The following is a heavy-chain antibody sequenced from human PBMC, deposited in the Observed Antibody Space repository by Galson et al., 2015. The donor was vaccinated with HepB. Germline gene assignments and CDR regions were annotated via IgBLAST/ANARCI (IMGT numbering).Heavy chain of an antibody. Sequence: SLRLSCAASGFTFSSYWMSWVRQAPGKGLEWVANIKQDGSEKYYVDSVKGRFTISRDDAKNSLYLQMNSLRAEDTAVYYCARDLVTDDSSGYYPWEYDAFDIWGQGTMVTVSS. CDR1: GFTFSSYW. D-gene: IGHD3-22*01. J-gene: IGHJ3*02. V-gene: IGHV3-7*03. CDR3: ARDLVTDDSSGYYPWEYDAFDI. CDR2: IKQDGSEK.